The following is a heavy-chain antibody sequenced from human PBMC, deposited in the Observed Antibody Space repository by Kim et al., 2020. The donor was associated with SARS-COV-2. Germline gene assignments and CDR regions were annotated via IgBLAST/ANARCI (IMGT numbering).Heavy chain of an antibody. CDR3: ARDLGYTPDY. CDR1: GFTFSSYW. CDR2: INGDGSNT. D-gene: IGHD5-18*01. Sequence: GGSLRLSCAASGFTFSSYWMHWVRQAPGKGLVWVSHINGDGSNTEYADSVKGRFTISRDNAKNTLYLQMNSLRAEDTAVYFCARDLGYTPDYWGQGTLVTVSS. J-gene: IGHJ4*02. V-gene: IGHV3-74*03.